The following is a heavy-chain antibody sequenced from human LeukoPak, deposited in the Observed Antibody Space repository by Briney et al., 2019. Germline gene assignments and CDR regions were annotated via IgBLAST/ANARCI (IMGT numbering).Heavy chain of an antibody. D-gene: IGHD2-21*01. Sequence: SQTLSLTCGISGDSVSSNSAAWNWIRQSPSRGLEWLGRTYYGSKWYSDYPESVKSRITINPDASKNQFSLQLKSVTPEDTAIYYRARGITVIGYYFDSWGQGTLVTVSS. CDR2: TYYGSKWYS. V-gene: IGHV6-1*01. J-gene: IGHJ4*02. CDR3: ARGITVIGYYFDS. CDR1: GDSVSSNSAA.